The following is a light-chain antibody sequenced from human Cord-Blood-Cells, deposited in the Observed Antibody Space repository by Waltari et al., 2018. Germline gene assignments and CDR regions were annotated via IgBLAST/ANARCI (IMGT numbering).Light chain of an antibody. CDR2: AAS. CDR3: QQSYSTPPVT. V-gene: IGKV1-39*01. CDR1: QSISSY. J-gene: IGKJ5*01. Sequence: DIQMTQYPSSLSASVGDRVTTTCRASQSISSYLNRYQQKPGKAPKLLIHAASSLQSGVPSRFSGSGSGTDFTLTISSLQPEDFATYYCQQSYSTPPVTFGQGTRLEIK.